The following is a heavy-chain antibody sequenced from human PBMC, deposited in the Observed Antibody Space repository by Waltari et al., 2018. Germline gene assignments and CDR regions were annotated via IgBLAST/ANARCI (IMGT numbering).Heavy chain of an antibody. CDR2: IYYNGAT. V-gene: IGHV4-59*05. Sequence: QVQLVQSGAEVKKPAASVTVSCKASGYTFPSHSISWVRQAPGQGLEWIGTIYYNGATQYNSSLKSRVAISIDTSKNQFSLKVTSVTAADTAVYYCARELRIGVAGSVSGYWGQGTLVTVSS. D-gene: IGHD6-19*01. CDR3: ARELRIGVAGSVSGY. J-gene: IGHJ4*02. CDR1: GYTFPSHS.